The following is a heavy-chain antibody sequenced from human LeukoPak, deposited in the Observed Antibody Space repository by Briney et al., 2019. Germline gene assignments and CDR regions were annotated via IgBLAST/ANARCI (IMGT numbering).Heavy chain of an antibody. D-gene: IGHD5-24*01. CDR2: INRNGRDT. Sequence: GGSLRLSCVGSRFTFSNYWMTWVRQAPGKGLERVANINRNGRDTYYVDSVKGRFTISRDNARNSLYLQMNSLTAEDTALYYCARDMGWQQFDQWGQGTLVTVSS. CDR3: ARDMGWQQFDQ. J-gene: IGHJ4*02. CDR1: RFTFSNYW. V-gene: IGHV3-7*01.